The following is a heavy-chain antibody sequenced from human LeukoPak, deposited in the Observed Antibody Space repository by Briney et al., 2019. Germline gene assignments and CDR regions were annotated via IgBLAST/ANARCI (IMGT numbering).Heavy chain of an antibody. J-gene: IGHJ3*02. V-gene: IGHV1-24*01. CDR2: FDPEDGET. CDR1: GYTLTELS. D-gene: IGHD3-3*01. CDR3: ATGVLRFLEWLQRDAFDI. Sequence: ASVKVSCKVSGYTLTELSMHWVRQAPGKGLEWMGGFDPEDGETIYAQKFQGRVTMTEDTSTDTAYMELSSLRSEDTAVYYCATGVLRFLEWLQRDAFDIWGQGTMVTVSS.